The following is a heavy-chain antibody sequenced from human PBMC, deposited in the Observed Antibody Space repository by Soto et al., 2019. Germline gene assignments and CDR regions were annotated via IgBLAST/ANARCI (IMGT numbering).Heavy chain of an antibody. CDR1: GFTFGSYS. Sequence: GGSLRLACAACGFTFGSYSMNWVRQAPGKGLEWVSYISSSSSTIYYADSVKGRFTISRDNAKNSLYLQMNSLRAEDTAVYYCARDYYDSSGDYALFDYWGQGT. CDR2: ISSSSSTI. D-gene: IGHD3-22*01. V-gene: IGHV3-48*01. CDR3: ARDYYDSSGDYALFDY. J-gene: IGHJ4*02.